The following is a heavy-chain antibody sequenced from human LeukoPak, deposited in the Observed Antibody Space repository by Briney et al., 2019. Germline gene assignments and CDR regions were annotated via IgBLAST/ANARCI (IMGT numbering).Heavy chain of an antibody. V-gene: IGHV3-23*01. CDR2: ISGSGAKA. J-gene: IGHJ4*02. CDR1: KFTFSTSA. CDR3: ARDGPLLWFGESRPFDY. Sequence: PGGSLRLACAASKFTFSTSALSWVRQAPGRGLEWVSGISGSGAKAYYSDSVKGRFTISRDNSKSILYLQMNNLRVEDTALYYCARDGPLLWFGESRPFDYWGQGTLVTVSS. D-gene: IGHD3-10*01.